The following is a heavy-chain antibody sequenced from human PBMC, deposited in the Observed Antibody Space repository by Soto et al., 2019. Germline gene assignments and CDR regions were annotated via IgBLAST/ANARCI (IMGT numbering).Heavy chain of an antibody. CDR2: IKSKTDGGTT. Sequence: GGSLRLSCAASGFTFSNAWMSWVRQAPGKGLEWVGRIKSKTDGGTTDYAAPVKGRFTISRDDSKNTLYLQMNSLKTEDTAVYYCTTDLDYDSSGYYDIYYYYSMDVSGQVTKVTVSS. CDR1: GFTFSNAW. D-gene: IGHD3-22*01. CDR3: TTDLDYDSSGYYDIYYYYSMDV. V-gene: IGHV3-15*01. J-gene: IGHJ6*02.